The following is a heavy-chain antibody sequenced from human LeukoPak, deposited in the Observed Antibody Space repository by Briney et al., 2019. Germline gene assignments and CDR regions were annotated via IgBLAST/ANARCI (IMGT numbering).Heavy chain of an antibody. D-gene: IGHD3-22*01. CDR3: ARRDSRGFSFDY. CDR1: GYTFTGYY. CDR2: INPNSGGT. V-gene: IGHV1-2*06. J-gene: IGHJ4*02. Sequence: ASVKVSCKASGYTFTGYYMHWVRQAPGQGLEWMGRINPNSGGTNYAQKFQGRVTMTRDTSISTAYMELSSLRSEDTAMYYCARRDSRGFSFDYWGQGTLVTVSS.